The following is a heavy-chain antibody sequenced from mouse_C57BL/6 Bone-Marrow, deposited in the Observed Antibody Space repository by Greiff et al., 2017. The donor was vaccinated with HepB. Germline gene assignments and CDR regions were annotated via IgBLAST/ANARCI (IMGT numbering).Heavy chain of an antibody. CDR1: GFTFSDYG. CDR3: ARKVPYYYAMDY. J-gene: IGHJ4*01. CDR2: ISSGSSTI. V-gene: IGHV5-17*01. Sequence: EVMLVESGGGLVKPGGSLKLSCAASGFTFSDYGMHWVRQAPEKGLEWVAYISSGSSTIYYADTVKGRFTISRDNAKNTLFLQMTSLRSEDTAMYYGARKVPYYYAMDYWGQGTSVTVSS.